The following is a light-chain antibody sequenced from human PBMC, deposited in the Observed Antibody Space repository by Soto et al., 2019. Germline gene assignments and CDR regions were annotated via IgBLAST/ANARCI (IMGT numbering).Light chain of an antibody. CDR3: QQYGDWPPET. CDR2: GAS. CDR1: QSVSRN. Sequence: EVVLTQSPATLSVSPGDRATLSCRASQSVSRNLAWYQQKPGQAPRLLIYGASTRATGVPPRFSGSGSATEFTLSISSLQSEDVAVYYCQQYGDWPPETFGQGTKLEI. J-gene: IGKJ2*01. V-gene: IGKV3-15*01.